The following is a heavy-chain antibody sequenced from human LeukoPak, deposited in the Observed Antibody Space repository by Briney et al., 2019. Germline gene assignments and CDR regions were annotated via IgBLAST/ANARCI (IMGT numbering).Heavy chain of an antibody. V-gene: IGHV3-23*01. CDR3: ARRPVYYYYMDV. CDR2: ISGSGGST. CDR1: GFTFSSYA. Sequence: GGSLRLSCAASGFTFSSYAMSWVRQAPGKGLEWVSAISGSGGSTYYADSVKGRFTISRDNSKNTLYLQMNSLRAEDTAVYYCARRPVYYYYMDVWGKGTTVTISS. D-gene: IGHD6-6*01. J-gene: IGHJ6*03.